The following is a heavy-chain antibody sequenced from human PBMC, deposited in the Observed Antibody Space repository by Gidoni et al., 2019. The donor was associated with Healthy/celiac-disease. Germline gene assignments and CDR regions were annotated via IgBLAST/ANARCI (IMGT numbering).Heavy chain of an antibody. CDR2: IIPIFGTA. J-gene: IGHJ3*02. CDR1: GGTFSSYA. Sequence: QVQLVQSGAEVKKPGSSVKVSCKASGGTFSSYAISWVRQAPGQGLEWMGGIIPIFGTANYAQKFQGRVTITADESTSTAYMELSILRSEDTAVYYCARDSVRDPIVVVPARPWELAPIDAFDIWGQGTMVTVSS. CDR3: ARDSVRDPIVVVPARPWELAPIDAFDI. V-gene: IGHV1-69*01. D-gene: IGHD2-2*01.